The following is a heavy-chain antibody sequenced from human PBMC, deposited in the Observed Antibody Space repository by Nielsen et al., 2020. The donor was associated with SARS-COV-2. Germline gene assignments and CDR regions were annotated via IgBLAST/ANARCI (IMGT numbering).Heavy chain of an antibody. D-gene: IGHD5-18*01. CDR2: IWYDGSNK. V-gene: IGHV3-33*01. J-gene: IGHJ4*02. CDR1: GFTFSSYG. Sequence: GGSLRLSCAASGFTFSSYGMHWVRQAPGKGLEWVAVIWYDGSNKYYADSVKGRFTISRDNSKNTLYLQMNSLRAEDTAVYYCAREGGYSYAFDYWGQGTLVTVSS. CDR3: AREGGYSYAFDY.